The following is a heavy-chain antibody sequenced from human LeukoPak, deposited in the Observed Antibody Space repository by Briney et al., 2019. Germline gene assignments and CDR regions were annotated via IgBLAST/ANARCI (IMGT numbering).Heavy chain of an antibody. J-gene: IGHJ4*02. CDR2: IIPIFGIA. Sequence: ASVKVSCKASGGTFSSYAISWVRQAPGQGLEWMGRIIPIFGIANYAQKFQGRVTITADKSTSTAYMELSSLRSEDTAVYYCARVGYYDSSGFEFDYWGQETLVTVSS. V-gene: IGHV1-69*04. CDR1: GGTFSSYA. D-gene: IGHD3-22*01. CDR3: ARVGYYDSSGFEFDY.